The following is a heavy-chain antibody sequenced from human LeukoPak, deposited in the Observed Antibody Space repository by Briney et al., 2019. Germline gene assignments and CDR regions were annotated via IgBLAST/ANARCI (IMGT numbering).Heavy chain of an antibody. CDR3: AKFSATVVTRNAFDI. J-gene: IGHJ3*02. V-gene: IGHV3-30*18. D-gene: IGHD4-23*01. CDR1: GFTFSSYG. Sequence: AGRSLRLSCAASGFTFSSYGMHWVRQAPGKGLEWVAVISYDGSNKYYADSVKGRFTISRDNSKNTLYLQMNSLRAEDTAVYYCAKFSATVVTRNAFDIWGQGTMVTVSS. CDR2: ISYDGSNK.